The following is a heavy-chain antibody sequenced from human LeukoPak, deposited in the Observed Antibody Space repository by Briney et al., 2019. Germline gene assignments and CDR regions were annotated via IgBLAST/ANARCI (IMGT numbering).Heavy chain of an antibody. D-gene: IGHD2-15*01. CDR3: ARAYNWGGDIVVVVAATGLYYFDY. CDR1: GGSISSGSYY. Sequence: PSQTLSLTCTVSGGSISSGSYYWSWIRQPAGKGLEWIGRIYTSGSTNYNPSLKSRVTISVDTSKNQFSLKLSSVTAADTAVYYCARAYNWGGDIVVVVAATGLYYFDYWGQGTLVTVSS. V-gene: IGHV4-61*02. J-gene: IGHJ4*02. CDR2: IYTSGST.